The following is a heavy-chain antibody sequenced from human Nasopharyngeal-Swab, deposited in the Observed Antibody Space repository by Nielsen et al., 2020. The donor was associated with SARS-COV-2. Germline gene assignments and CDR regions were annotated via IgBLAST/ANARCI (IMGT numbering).Heavy chain of an antibody. D-gene: IGHD2-2*01. CDR1: GYTFTSYD. CDR3: ARGHQYQLLFHYYYYMDV. V-gene: IGHV1-8*01. Sequence: ASVKVSCKASGYTFTSYDINWVRQATGQGLEWMGWMNPNCGNTGYAQKFQGRVTMTRNTSISTAYMELSSLRSEDTAVYYCARGHQYQLLFHYYYYMDVWGKGTTVTVSS. J-gene: IGHJ6*03. CDR2: MNPNCGNT.